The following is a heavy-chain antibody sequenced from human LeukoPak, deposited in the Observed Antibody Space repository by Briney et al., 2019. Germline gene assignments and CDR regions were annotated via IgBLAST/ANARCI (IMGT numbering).Heavy chain of an antibody. CDR3: ARHVRRAGLLGTRSDY. CDR2: INHMIGT. Sequence: SQTLSLTCAVSVGSLSGDYWSGIRHPPPKGREWIGEINHMIGTNNNPPPTSRVTTSLDTAKNKFSLKLSSVTAADTAVCYCARHVRRAGLLGTRSDYWGQGTVVTVS. CDR1: VGSLSGDY. D-gene: IGHD1-1*01. V-gene: IGHV4-34*01. J-gene: IGHJ4*02.